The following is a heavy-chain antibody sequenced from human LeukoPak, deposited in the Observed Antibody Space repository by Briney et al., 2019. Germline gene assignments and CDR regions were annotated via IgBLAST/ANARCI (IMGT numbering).Heavy chain of an antibody. CDR2: ISSSSSYI. CDR3: ARDYASEYMDV. J-gene: IGHJ6*03. Sequence: GGSLRLSCAASGFTFSSYEMNWVRQAPGKGLEWVSSISSSSSYIYYADSVKGRFTISRDNTQNSLFLQMDSLRVEDTAVYYCARDYASEYMDVWGKGTTVTVSS. V-gene: IGHV3-21*01. CDR1: GFTFSSYE. D-gene: IGHD3-16*01.